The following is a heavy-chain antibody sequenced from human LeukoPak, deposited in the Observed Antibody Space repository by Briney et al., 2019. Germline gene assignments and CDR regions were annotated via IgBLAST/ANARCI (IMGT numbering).Heavy chain of an antibody. CDR3: ASRTTMVTSY. J-gene: IGHJ4*02. CDR1: GGSISSSSYY. D-gene: IGHD5-18*01. V-gene: IGHV4-39*01. CDR2: IYYSGST. Sequence: SETLSLTCTVPGGSISSSSYYWGWIRQPPGKGLEWIGSIYYSGSTYYNPSLKSRVTISVDTSKNQFSLKLSSVTAADTAVYYCASRTTMVTSYWGQGTLVTVSS.